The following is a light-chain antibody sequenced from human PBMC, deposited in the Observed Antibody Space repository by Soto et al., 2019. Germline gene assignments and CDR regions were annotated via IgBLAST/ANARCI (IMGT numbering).Light chain of an antibody. CDR3: SSYTSSNTYV. CDR1: RSDVGGYNY. V-gene: IGLV2-14*01. CDR2: EVS. Sequence: QSALTQPASVSGSPGQSITISCTGSRSDVGGYNYVSWYQQLPGKAPKVMIYEVSRRPSGVSNRFSGSKSGNTASLTISGLQTEDEADYYCSSYTSSNTYVFGTGTKVTV. J-gene: IGLJ1*01.